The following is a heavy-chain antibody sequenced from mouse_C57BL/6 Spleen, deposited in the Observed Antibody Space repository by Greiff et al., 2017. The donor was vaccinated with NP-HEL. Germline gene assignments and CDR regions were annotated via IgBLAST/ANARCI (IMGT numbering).Heavy chain of an antibody. Sequence: QVHVKQPGTELVKPGASVKLSCKASGYTFTSYWMHWVKQRPGQGLEWIGNINPSNGGTNYNEKFKSKATLTVDKSSSTAYMQLSSLTSEDSAVYYCARGGGMNYFDYWGQGTTLTVSS. CDR2: INPSNGGT. J-gene: IGHJ2*01. V-gene: IGHV1-53*01. CDR3: ARGGGMNYFDY. D-gene: IGHD1-1*02. CDR1: GYTFTSYW.